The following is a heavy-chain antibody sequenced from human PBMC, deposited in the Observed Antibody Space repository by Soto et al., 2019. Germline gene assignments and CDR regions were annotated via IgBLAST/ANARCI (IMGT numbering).Heavy chain of an antibody. CDR2: INHSGST. CDR1: GGSFSGYY. Sequence: ETLSLTCAVYGGSFSGYYWSWIRQPPGKGLEWIGEINHSGSTNYNPSLKSRVTISVDTSKNQFSLKLSSVTAADTAVYYCARDPVWTTVVFDYWGQGTLVTVSS. J-gene: IGHJ4*02. CDR3: ARDPVWTTVVFDY. V-gene: IGHV4-34*01. D-gene: IGHD4-17*01.